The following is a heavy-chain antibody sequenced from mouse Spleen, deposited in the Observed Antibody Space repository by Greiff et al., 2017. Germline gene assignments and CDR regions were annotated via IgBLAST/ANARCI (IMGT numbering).Heavy chain of an antibody. D-gene: IGHD3-1*01. Sequence: QVQLKQPGADLVMPGASVKLSCKASGYTFTSYSMHWVKQRPGQGLAWIGEIDPSDSYTNYNQKFKGKATLTVDNSSSTAYMQLSSLTSEDSAVYYCASSSGYDYFDYWGQGTTLTVSS. CDR2: IDPSDSYT. CDR3: ASSSGYDYFDY. V-gene: IGHV1-69*01. J-gene: IGHJ2*01. CDR1: GYTFTSYS.